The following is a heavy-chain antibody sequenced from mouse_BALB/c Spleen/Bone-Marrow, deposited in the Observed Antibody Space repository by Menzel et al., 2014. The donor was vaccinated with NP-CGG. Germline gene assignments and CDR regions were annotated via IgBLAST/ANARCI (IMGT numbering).Heavy chain of an antibody. CDR1: GFNNKDTY. J-gene: IGHJ1*01. CDR2: IDPANGNT. D-gene: IGHD2-14*01. CDR3: ATDRYGWYVEG. Sequence: EVQLQQSGAELVKPGASVKLSCTASGFNNKDTYMHWVKQRPEQGLEWIGRIDPANGNTKYDPKFQGKATITADTSSNTADLQLSSLTSEDTAVYYCATDRYGWYVEGWGAGTAVTVSA. V-gene: IGHV14-3*02.